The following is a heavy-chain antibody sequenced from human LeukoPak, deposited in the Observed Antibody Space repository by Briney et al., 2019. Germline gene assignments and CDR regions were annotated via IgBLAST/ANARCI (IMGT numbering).Heavy chain of an antibody. CDR3: ARRLTTSQDLDY. D-gene: IGHD2-2*01. CDR1: GYTFTGHY. V-gene: IGHV1-2*02. Sequence: ASVNVSCKASGYTFTGHYMYWVRQAPGQGLEWMGWINPNSGDTNYAQKFQGRVTMTRDRSISTAYMDLNGLTSDDTAVYYCARRLTTSQDLDYWGQGTLVTVHS. J-gene: IGHJ4*02. CDR2: INPNSGDT.